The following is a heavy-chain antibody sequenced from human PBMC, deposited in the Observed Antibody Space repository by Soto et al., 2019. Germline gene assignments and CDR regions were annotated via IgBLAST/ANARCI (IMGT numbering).Heavy chain of an antibody. Sequence: SETLSLTCTVSGGSISRGSYYWGWIRQPPGKGLEWIGSIYYSGSTYYNPSLKSRVTISVDTSKNQFSLKLSSVTAADTAVYYCARPSGSSYYGMDVWGQGTTVT. V-gene: IGHV4-39*01. CDR2: IYYSGST. CDR1: GGSISRGSYY. J-gene: IGHJ6*02. D-gene: IGHD1-26*01. CDR3: ARPSGSSYYGMDV.